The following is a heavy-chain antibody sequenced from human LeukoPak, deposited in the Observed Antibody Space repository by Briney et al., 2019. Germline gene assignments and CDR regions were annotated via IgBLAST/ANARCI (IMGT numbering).Heavy chain of an antibody. CDR2: IYYSGST. J-gene: IGHJ5*02. D-gene: IGHD3-10*01. CDR3: ARVRFGEPYNCFDP. V-gene: IGHV4-31*03. CDR1: GGSISSGGYY. Sequence: SETLSLTCTVSGGSISSGGYYWSWIRQHPGKGLEWIGYIYYSGSTYYNPSLKSRVTISVDTSKNQFSLKLSSVTAADTAVYYCARVRFGEPYNCFDPWGQGTLVTVSS.